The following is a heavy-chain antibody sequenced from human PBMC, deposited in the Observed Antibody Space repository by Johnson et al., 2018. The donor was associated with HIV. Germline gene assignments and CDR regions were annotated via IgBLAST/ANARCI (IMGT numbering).Heavy chain of an antibody. CDR1: GFTFDHYD. D-gene: IGHD2-21*02. J-gene: IGHJ3*02. V-gene: IGHV3-20*01. CDR3: VRVGKYCGGDCYSGVDVFDI. Sequence: VQLVESGGHVVRPGGSLRLSCAASGFTFDHYDMSWVRQVPGKGLEWVSGITWNGGSTGYADSVKGRFIISRDNAKISLYLQMNSRRVEDTALYHCVRVGKYCGGDCYSGVDVFDIWGQGTMVTVSS. CDR2: ITWNGGST.